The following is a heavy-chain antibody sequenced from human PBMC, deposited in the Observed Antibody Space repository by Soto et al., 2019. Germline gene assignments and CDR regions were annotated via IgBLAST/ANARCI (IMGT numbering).Heavy chain of an antibody. CDR2: IYYSGST. CDR1: GGSISSYY. Sequence: SETLSLTCTVSGGSISSYYWSWIRQPPGKGLKWIGYIYYSGSTNYNPSLKSRVTITVDTSKNQFSLKLSSVTAADTAVYYCARLSPDIVVVPAAMGGGYYGMDVWGQGTTVT. J-gene: IGHJ6*02. D-gene: IGHD2-2*01. CDR3: ARLSPDIVVVPAAMGGGYYGMDV. V-gene: IGHV4-59*08.